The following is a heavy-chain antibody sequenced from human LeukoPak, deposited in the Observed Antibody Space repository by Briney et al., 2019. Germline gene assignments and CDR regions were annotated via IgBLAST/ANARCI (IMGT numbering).Heavy chain of an antibody. V-gene: IGHV4-4*07. CDR3: ARGWVAAAADY. J-gene: IGHJ4*02. D-gene: IGHD6-13*01. CDR1: GDSIRDYY. Sequence: NPSETLSLTCTVSGDSIRDYYWSWIRQPAGKGLEWSGSTNYNLSVKGRVTMSVDTSKNQFSLKLSSVTAADTAVYYCARGWVAAAADYWGRGTLVTVSS. CDR2: GST.